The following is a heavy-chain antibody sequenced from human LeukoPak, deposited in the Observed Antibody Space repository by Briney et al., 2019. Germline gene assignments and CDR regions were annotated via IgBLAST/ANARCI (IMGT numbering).Heavy chain of an antibody. CDR1: GGTFSSYA. Sequence: SVKVSCKASGGTFSSYAISWVRQAPGQGLEWMGGIIPIFGTANYAQKFQGRVTITADKSTSTAYMELSRLRSDDTAVYYCARSEQFPYYMDVWGKGTTVTVSS. CDR3: ARSEQFPYYMDV. D-gene: IGHD6-19*01. J-gene: IGHJ6*03. V-gene: IGHV1-69*06. CDR2: IIPIFGTA.